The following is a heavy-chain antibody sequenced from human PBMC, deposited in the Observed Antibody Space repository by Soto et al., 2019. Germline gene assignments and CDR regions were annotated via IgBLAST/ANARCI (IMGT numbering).Heavy chain of an antibody. CDR3: AKGRGAARLEKKWFDP. Sequence: PGGSLRLSCAASGFTFSSYAMSWVRQAPGKGLEWVSAISGSGGSTYYADSVKGRFTISRGNSKNTLYLQMNSLRAEDTAVYYCAKGRGAARLEKKWFDPWGQGTLVTVSS. CDR2: ISGSGGST. V-gene: IGHV3-23*01. D-gene: IGHD6-6*01. J-gene: IGHJ5*02. CDR1: GFTFSSYA.